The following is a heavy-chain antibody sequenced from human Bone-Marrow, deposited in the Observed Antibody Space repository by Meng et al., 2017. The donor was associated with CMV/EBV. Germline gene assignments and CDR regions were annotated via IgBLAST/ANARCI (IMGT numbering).Heavy chain of an antibody. D-gene: IGHD1/OR15-1a*01. J-gene: IGHJ3*02. CDR2: IRFRTNDQ. CDR3: AGGTPLLEQGADAFDI. V-gene: IGHV3-30*02. Sequence: GESVKISCAASGFTFSGYVMHWVRQAPGKGLDWVAFIRFRTNDQYYADSVKGRFSISRDNSKNTLFLQMNSLRPDDTAVYYCAGGTPLLEQGADAFDIWGQGTPVTVSS. CDR1: GFTFSGYV.